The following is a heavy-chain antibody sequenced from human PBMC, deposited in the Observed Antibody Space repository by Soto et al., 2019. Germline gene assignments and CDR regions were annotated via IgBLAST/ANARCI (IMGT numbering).Heavy chain of an antibody. CDR1: GGSISSGDYY. V-gene: IGHV4-30-4*01. J-gene: IGHJ4*02. D-gene: IGHD5-12*01. Sequence: SETLSLTCTVSGGSISSGDYYWSWICQPPGKGLEWIGYIYYSGSTYYNPSLKSRVTISVDTSKNQFSLKLSSVTAADTAVYYCARDIDGYNYFDYWGQGTLVTVSS. CDR2: IYYSGST. CDR3: ARDIDGYNYFDY.